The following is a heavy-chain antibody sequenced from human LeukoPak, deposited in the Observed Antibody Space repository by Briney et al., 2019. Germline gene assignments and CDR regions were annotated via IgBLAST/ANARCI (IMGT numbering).Heavy chain of an antibody. CDR1: GYTFTSYD. V-gene: IGHV1-8*01. CDR3: ARSYGSGSYDLYYYYMDV. D-gene: IGHD3-10*01. CDR2: MNPNSGNT. J-gene: IGHJ6*03. Sequence: ASVKVSCKASGYTFTSYDINWVRQATGQGLEWMGWMNPNSGNTGYAQKFQGRVTMTRNTSISTAYMELSSLRAEDTAVYYCARSYGSGSYDLYYYYMDVWGKGTTVTVSS.